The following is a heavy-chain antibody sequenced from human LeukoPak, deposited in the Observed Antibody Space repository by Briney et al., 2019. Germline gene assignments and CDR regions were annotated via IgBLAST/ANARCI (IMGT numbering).Heavy chain of an antibody. V-gene: IGHV3-48*01. Sequence: GGSLRLSCAASGLTFSSYSMNWVRQAPGKGLEWVSYISSSSSTIYYADSVKGRFTISRDNAKNTLFLQMNSLRAEDTALYYCARENGEYSYDYYYYYYMDVWGKGTTVTVSS. D-gene: IGHD5-18*01. CDR1: GLTFSSYS. CDR2: ISSSSSTI. J-gene: IGHJ6*03. CDR3: ARENGEYSYDYYYYYYMDV.